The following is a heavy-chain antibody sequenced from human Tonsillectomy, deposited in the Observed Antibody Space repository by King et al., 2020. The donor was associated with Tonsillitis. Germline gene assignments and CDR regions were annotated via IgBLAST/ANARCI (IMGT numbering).Heavy chain of an antibody. V-gene: IGHV4-61*02. Sequence: QLQESGPGLVKPSQTLSLTCTVSGASINSGPYYWNWIRQPAGKGLEWIGRIYTTGSTSSNPSLTSRVTISLDTSKNQFSLKLSSVTAADTAVYYCAREEYGAYPYWGQGTLVTVSS. CDR2: IYTTGST. J-gene: IGHJ4*02. CDR1: GASINSGPYY. D-gene: IGHD4-17*01. CDR3: AREEYGAYPY.